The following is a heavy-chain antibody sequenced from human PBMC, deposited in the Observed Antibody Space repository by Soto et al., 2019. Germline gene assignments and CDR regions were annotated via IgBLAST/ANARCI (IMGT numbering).Heavy chain of an antibody. J-gene: IGHJ3*01. CDR3: ARDGHRGPSDAFDV. CDR2: ISTTGTSP. D-gene: IGHD3-10*01. CDR1: GFSSSNYE. V-gene: IGHV3-48*03. Sequence: GGSLRLSCTASGFSSSNYEMNWIRQAPGKGLEWVSHISTTGTSPYYADSVRGRFTVSRDTANNSIYLQMNSLRAEDTALYYCARDGHRGPSDAFDVWGQGTMVTVS.